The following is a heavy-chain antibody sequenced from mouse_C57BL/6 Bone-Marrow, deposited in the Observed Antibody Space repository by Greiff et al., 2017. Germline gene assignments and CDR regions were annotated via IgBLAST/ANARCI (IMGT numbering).Heavy chain of an antibody. Sequence: EVQLQQPGPALVKPGPSVKISCKASGFTFTDYYMHWVKQSHGKSLEWIGIVYPYNGGTSYNEKFKGKATLTVDTSSSTAYLELNSLTSEDSAVYYCARGEDYYDNWYFDVGGSGKTITVSS. V-gene: IGHV1-36*01. CDR3: ARGEDYYDNWYFDV. CDR1: GFTFTDYY. D-gene: IGHD2-4*01. J-gene: IGHJ1*01. CDR2: VYPYNGGT.